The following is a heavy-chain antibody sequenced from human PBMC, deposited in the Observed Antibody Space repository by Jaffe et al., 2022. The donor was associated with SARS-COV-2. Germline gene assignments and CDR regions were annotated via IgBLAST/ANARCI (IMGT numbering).Heavy chain of an antibody. CDR1: GFTFYNYA. Sequence: QVQLVESGGGVVQPGRSLRLSCAASGFTFYNYALHWVRQAPDKGLEWVAVISHDGSYKYYADSVKGRFTISRDNSKNTLYLQMNSLRAEDTAVYYCAREHGVWGSGENWFDPWGQGTLVTVSS. CDR3: AREHGVWGSGENWFDP. CDR2: ISHDGSYK. J-gene: IGHJ5*02. D-gene: IGHD3-10*01. V-gene: IGHV3-30*01.